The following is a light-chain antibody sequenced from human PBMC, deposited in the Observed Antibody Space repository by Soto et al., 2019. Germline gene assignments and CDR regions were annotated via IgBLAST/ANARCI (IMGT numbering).Light chain of an antibody. V-gene: IGLV1-40*01. Sequence: QSVLTQPPSVSGAPGQTVTISCTGTSSNIGAGFDVHWYQQLPGAAPKLLIYANTDRPSGFPARFSGSKSVTSASLAITGLQPEDEADYFCLSYDTSLRGVFGGGTKLTVL. J-gene: IGLJ2*01. CDR3: LSYDTSLRGV. CDR1: SSNIGAGFD. CDR2: ANT.